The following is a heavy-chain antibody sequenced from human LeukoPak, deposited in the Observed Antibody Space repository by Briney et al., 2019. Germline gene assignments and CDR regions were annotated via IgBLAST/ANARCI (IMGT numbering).Heavy chain of an antibody. D-gene: IGHD1-7*01. J-gene: IGHJ3*02. CDR1: VYTFIDYF. V-gene: IGHV1-2*02. CDR2: INPNSGVT. Sequence: ASVTLSFTASVYTFIDYFVHWMRQTPGHGLEWLGWINPNSGVTRYAQTFQGRVTLTRDTAAYMELSSLKSDDTAVYYCARAVSGTLGGAFDIWGQGTAVTVSS. CDR3: ARAVSGTLGGAFDI.